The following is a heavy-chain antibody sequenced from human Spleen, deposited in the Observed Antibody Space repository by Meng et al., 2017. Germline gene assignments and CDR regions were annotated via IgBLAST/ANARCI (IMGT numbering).Heavy chain of an antibody. D-gene: IGHD4-17*01. J-gene: IGHJ4*02. V-gene: IGHV1-69*01. Sequence: VQLVQSGAEVKKPGSSVKVSCKASGGTFSSYAISWVRQAPGQGLEWMGGIIPIFGTANYAQKFQGRVTITADESTSTAYMELSSLRSEDTAVYYCARDLGLTTVTTGEYYFDYWGQGTLVTVSS. CDR2: IIPIFGTA. CDR3: ARDLGLTTVTTGEYYFDY. CDR1: GGTFSSYA.